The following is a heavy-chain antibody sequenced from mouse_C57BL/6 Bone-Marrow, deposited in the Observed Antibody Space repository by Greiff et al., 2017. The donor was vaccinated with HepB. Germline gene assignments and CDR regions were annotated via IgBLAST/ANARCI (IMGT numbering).Heavy chain of an antibody. CDR1: GYTFTSYW. V-gene: IGHV1-72*01. D-gene: IGHD1-1*01. Sequence: QVQLQQSGAELVKPGASVKLSCKASGYTFTSYWMHWVKQRPGRGLEWIGRIDPNSGGTKYNEKFKSKATLTVDKPSSTAYMQLSSLTSEDSAVYYCARDGPFYYYGSSLYYFDYWGQGTTLTVSS. J-gene: IGHJ2*01. CDR3: ARDGPFYYYGSSLYYFDY. CDR2: IDPNSGGT.